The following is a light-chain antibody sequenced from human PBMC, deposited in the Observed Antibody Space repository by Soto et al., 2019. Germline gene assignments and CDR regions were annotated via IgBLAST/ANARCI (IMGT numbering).Light chain of an antibody. CDR3: QHYRTVPYT. Sequence: DIQMTQSPSSLSAAVGDSVTFTCRASQDISKSLNWYQQRPGKSPKLLIHSGPHLEKWVPSRFSASASGTDFTVTISGLQPEDVATYYCQHYRTVPYTFGQGTKVDIK. V-gene: IGKV1-33*01. J-gene: IGKJ2*01. CDR2: SGP. CDR1: QDISKS.